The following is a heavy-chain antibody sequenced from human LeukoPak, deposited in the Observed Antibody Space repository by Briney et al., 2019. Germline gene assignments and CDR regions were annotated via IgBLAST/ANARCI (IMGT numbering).Heavy chain of an antibody. CDR2: SIDSNT. Sequence: GGSLRLSCAASGFTFSSYAMSWVRQAPGKGLEWVSTSIDSNTYYADSVKGRFTISRDNSKNTMYLQMNSLRAEDTGVYYCARDFRYYDFWSGYYDYWGQGTLVTVSS. V-gene: IGHV3-23*01. D-gene: IGHD3-3*01. CDR1: GFTFSSYA. CDR3: ARDFRYYDFWSGYYDY. J-gene: IGHJ4*02.